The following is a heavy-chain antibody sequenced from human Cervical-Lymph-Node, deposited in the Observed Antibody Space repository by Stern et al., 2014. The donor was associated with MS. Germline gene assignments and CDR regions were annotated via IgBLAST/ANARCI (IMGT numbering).Heavy chain of an antibody. V-gene: IGHV1-69*01. CDR2: IIPIFGTT. J-gene: IGHJ4*02. Sequence: QVQLVQSGAAVKKPGSSVKVSCQTSGGTFTRHAINWVRQAPGQGLEWMGGIIPIFGTTNHAQKFRDRVTITADASTNTVYMELNSLTSEDTAVYFCARAGGSTVGYYVDYWGQGTLVTVSS. D-gene: IGHD1-26*01. CDR1: GGTFTRHA. CDR3: ARAGGSTVGYYVDY.